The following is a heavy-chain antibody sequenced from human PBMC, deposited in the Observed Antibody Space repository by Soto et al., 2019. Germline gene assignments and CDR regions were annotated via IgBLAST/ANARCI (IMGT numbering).Heavy chain of an antibody. CDR3: ATHKAGFDTVASMDTSFDN. CDR2: VDPEDGEA. CDR1: GYTLTGLS. D-gene: IGHD5-12*01. Sequence: QVHLVQSGAEVKKPGASVKVSCKVSGYTLTGLSMHWVRQAPGKGLEWMGGVDPEDGEAIYAQKFQGRVTVTEDTSTDTAYMELSSLRSEDTAVYYCATHKAGFDTVASMDTSFDNWGQGNLVTVS. V-gene: IGHV1-24*01. J-gene: IGHJ4*02.